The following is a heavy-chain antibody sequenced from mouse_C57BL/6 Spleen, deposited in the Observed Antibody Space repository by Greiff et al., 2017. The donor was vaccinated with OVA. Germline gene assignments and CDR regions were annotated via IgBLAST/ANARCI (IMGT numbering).Heavy chain of an antibody. J-gene: IGHJ2*01. V-gene: IGHV1-69*01. CDR2: IDPSDSYT. CDR1: GYTFTSYW. CDR3: ANEGFDY. Sequence: VQLQQSGAELVMPGASVKLSCKASGYTFTSYWMHWVKQRPGQGLEWIGEIDPSDSYTNYNQKFKGKSTLTVDKSSSTAYMQLSSLTSEDSAVYYCANEGFDYWGQGTTLTVSS.